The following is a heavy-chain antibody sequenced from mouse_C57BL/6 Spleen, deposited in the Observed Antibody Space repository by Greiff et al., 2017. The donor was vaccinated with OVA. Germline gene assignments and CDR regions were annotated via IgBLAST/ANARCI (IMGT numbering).Heavy chain of an antibody. V-gene: IGHV5-4*01. J-gene: IGHJ4*01. D-gene: IGHD1-1*02. Sequence: EVHLVESGGGLVKPGGSLKLSCAASGFTFSSYAMSWVRQTPEKRLEWVATISDGGSYTYYPDNVKGRFTISRDNAKNNLYLQMSHLKSEDTAMYYCARGGNYGLYYAMDYWGQGTSVTVSS. CDR1: GFTFSSYA. CDR3: ARGGNYGLYYAMDY. CDR2: ISDGGSYT.